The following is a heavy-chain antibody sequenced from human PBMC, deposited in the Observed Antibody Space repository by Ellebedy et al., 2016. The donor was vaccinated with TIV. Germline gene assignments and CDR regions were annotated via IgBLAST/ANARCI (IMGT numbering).Heavy chain of an antibody. CDR3: ARRYMDV. J-gene: IGHJ6*03. CDR1: GFTFSSYW. CDR2: IKQDGSAK. Sequence: GESLKISXAASGFTFSSYWMQWVRQAPGKGLEWVANIKQDGSAKYYVDSVKGRFTISRDNAKNSVYLQMNNLRAEDTAVYHCARRYMDVWGKGTTVTVSS. V-gene: IGHV3-7*01.